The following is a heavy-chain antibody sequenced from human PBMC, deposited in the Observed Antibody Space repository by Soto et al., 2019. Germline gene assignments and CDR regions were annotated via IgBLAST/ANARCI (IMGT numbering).Heavy chain of an antibody. Sequence: QVQLVESGGGVVQPGRSLRLSCAGSGYNFGSHGIHWVRRAPGKGLEWLAVVWYDGSKEYYADSVKGRFTVYKDNSINTAYLQINSLRGDDTAVYYCARTIGYRPDHWGQGTLVTVSS. D-gene: IGHD3-16*02. J-gene: IGHJ4*02. CDR2: VWYDGSKE. CDR3: ARTIGYRPDH. CDR1: GYNFGSHG. V-gene: IGHV3-33*01.